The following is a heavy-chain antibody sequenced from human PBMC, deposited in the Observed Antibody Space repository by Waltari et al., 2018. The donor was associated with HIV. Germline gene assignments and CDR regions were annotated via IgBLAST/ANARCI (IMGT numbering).Heavy chain of an antibody. J-gene: IGHJ5*02. Sequence: QVQLVQSGAEVKKPGASVNVSCTASGYTFTRYDINWVRQAPGQGLEWMGWMDPKTGNTAYAQKFQGRVTMTRSSTSTAYWELSSLRSDDTAVYYCARGPNYSGSGSYYSWFDPWGQGTLVTVSS. CDR2: MDPKTGNT. CDR1: GYTFTRYD. V-gene: IGHV1-8*01. D-gene: IGHD3-10*01. CDR3: ARGPNYSGSGSYYSWFDP.